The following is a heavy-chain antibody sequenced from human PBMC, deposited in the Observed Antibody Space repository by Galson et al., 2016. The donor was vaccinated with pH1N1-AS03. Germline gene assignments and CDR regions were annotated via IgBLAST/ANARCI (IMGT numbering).Heavy chain of an antibody. Sequence: SLRLSCAASGFTFSTFGMHWVRQAPGKGREWVAVISYDENYKYYADSLKGRFTIYRANSKNTLYLQMNSLNAEDTAVYYCAKDLEDYYESSGYFDYWGRGTLVTVSS. J-gene: IGHJ4*02. V-gene: IGHV3-30*18. D-gene: IGHD3-22*01. CDR2: ISYDENYK. CDR3: AKDLEDYYESSGYFDY. CDR1: GFTFSTFG.